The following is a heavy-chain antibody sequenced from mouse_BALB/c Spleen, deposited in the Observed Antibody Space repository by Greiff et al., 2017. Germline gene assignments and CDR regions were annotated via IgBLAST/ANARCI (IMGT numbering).Heavy chain of an antibody. J-gene: IGHJ4*01. V-gene: IGHV5-6-5*01. CDR3: ARWGDY. CDR1: GFTFSSYA. Sequence: DVKLVESGGGLVKPGGSLKLSCAASGFTFSSYAMSWVRQTPEKRLEWVASISSGGSTYYADTVKGRFTISRDNPKNTLFLQMTSLRSEDTAMYYCARWGDYWGQGTSVTVSS. CDR2: ISSGGST.